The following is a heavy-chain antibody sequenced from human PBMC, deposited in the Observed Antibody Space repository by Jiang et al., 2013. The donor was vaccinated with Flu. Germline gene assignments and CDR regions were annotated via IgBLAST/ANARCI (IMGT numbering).Heavy chain of an antibody. CDR2: IDPRDSST. V-gene: IGHV5-51*01. CDR1: GYYFTNYW. CDR3: ARDFGGNTFFDR. D-gene: IGHD4-23*01. J-gene: IGHJ4*02. Sequence: GAEVKKPGESLKISCKGSGYYFTNYWIGWVRQRPGKGLEWMGIIDPRDSSTRYSPSFQGQVTISVDKSTTTAYLQWSRLKTSDTATYYCARDFGGNTFFDRWGQGTPLTVSS.